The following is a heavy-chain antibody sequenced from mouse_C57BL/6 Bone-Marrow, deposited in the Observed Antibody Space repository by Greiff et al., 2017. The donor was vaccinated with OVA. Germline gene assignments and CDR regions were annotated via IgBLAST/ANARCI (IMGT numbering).Heavy chain of an antibody. J-gene: IGHJ4*01. V-gene: IGHV1-64*01. D-gene: IGHD1-1*01. CDR2: IHPKSGST. CDR3: ARAGSSYDYAMDY. Sequence: VQLQQPGAELVKPGASVKLSCKASGYTFTSYWMHWVKQRPGQGLEWIGMIHPKSGSTYYNEKFKSKATLTADKSSSTAYMQLSSLTSEDSAVYDCARAGSSYDYAMDYWGQGTSVTVSS. CDR1: GYTFTSYW.